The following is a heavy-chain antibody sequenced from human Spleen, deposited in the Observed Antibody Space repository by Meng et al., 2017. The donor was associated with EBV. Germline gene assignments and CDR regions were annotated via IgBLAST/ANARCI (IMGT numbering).Heavy chain of an antibody. CDR2: INDSGKT. CDR1: GGSFRGYY. Sequence: QLGAWGAGLLKPSGPRSLPFASYGGSFRGYYWSWIRQPPGKGLQWIGEINDSGKTTYNPSLKSRVTMSVDMSTLQFSLNLTSVTAADTAVYYCARGPGDYLVLDWFDPWGQGTLVTVSS. CDR3: ARGPGDYLVLDWFDP. V-gene: IGHV4-34*01. D-gene: IGHD4-17*01. J-gene: IGHJ5*02.